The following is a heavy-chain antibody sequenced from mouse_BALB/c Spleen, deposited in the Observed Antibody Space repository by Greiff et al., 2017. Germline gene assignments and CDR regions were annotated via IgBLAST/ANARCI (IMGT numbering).Heavy chain of an antibody. V-gene: IGHV2-6-5*01. CDR1: GFSLTDYG. CDR3: DKQTDYYGSSYGYFDV. D-gene: IGHD1-1*01. Sequence: QVQLKESGPGLVAPSQSLSITCTVSGFSLTDYGVSWIRQPPGKGLEWLGVIWGGGSTYYNSALKSRLSISKDNSKRQVFLKMNSLQTDDTAMYYCDKQTDYYGSSYGYFDVWGAGTTVTVSS. CDR2: IWGGGST. J-gene: IGHJ1*01.